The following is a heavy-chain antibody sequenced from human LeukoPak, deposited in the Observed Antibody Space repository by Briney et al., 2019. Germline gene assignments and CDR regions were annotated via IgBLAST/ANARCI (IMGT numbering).Heavy chain of an antibody. CDR1: GFTFSSYW. V-gene: IGHV3-74*01. CDR3: ARDRNTDFWSGYYTNYFDY. J-gene: IGHJ4*02. Sequence: GGSLRLSCAASGFTFSSYWMHWVRQAPGKGLVWVSRINSDGSSTSYADSVKGRFTISRDNAKNSLYLQMNSLRAEDTAVYYCARDRNTDFWSGYYTNYFDYWGQGTLVTVSS. D-gene: IGHD3-3*01. CDR2: INSDGSST.